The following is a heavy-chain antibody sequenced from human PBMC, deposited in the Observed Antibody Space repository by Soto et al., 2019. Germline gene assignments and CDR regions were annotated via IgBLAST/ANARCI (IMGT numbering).Heavy chain of an antibody. CDR2: SRNKANSYGT. D-gene: IGHD2-21*01. J-gene: IGHJ4*02. CDR3: VRGGRQLSLAYVVDC. Sequence: EVQLVESGGGLVQPGGSLRLSCAASGFTFSDHYMDWVRQAPGKGLEWVGRSRNKANSYGTAYAASVKGRFTISREDSKYSLYLQMTSLRTADTAVYYCVRGGRQLSLAYVVDCWCQGTLVSVSS. CDR1: GFTFSDHY. V-gene: IGHV3-72*01.